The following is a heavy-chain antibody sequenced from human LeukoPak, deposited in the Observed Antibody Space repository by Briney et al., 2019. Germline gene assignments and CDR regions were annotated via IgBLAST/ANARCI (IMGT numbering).Heavy chain of an antibody. CDR1: GGTFSSYA. Sequence: ASVKVSCKASGGTFSSYAISWVRQAPGQGLEWMGRIIPIFGTANYAQKFQGRVTITTDESTSTAYMELSSLRSEDTAVYYCASAYYYDSSGTYWGQGTLVTVSS. V-gene: IGHV1-69*05. CDR3: ASAYYYDSSGTY. J-gene: IGHJ4*02. D-gene: IGHD3-22*01. CDR2: IIPIFGTA.